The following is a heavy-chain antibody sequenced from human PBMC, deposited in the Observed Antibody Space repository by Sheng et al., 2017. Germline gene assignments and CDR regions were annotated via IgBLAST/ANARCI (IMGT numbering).Heavy chain of an antibody. D-gene: IGHD3-10*01. J-gene: IGHJ6*02. V-gene: IGHV4-34*01. CDR1: GGSFSGYY. CDR2: INHSGST. Sequence: QVQLQQWGAGLLKPSETLSLTCAVYGGSFSGYYWSWIRQPPGKGLEWIGEINHSGSTNYNPSLKSRVTISVDTSKNQFSLKLSSVTAADTAVYYCARIWSYGMDVWGQGTTGHRSP. CDR3: ARIWSYGMDV.